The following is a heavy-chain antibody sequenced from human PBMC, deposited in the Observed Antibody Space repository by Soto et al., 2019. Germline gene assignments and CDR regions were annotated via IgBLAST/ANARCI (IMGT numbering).Heavy chain of an antibody. CDR1: GYTFTSYD. CDR2: MNPNSRNT. Sequence: QVQLVQSGAEVKKPGASVKVSCKASGYTFTSYDINWVRQAPGQGLEWMGWMNPNSRNTGYAQKFQGRVTMTRNTSISTAYMQLNSLRSEDTAVYYRARERSGSSDYWRQGTLVTVSS. D-gene: IGHD1-26*01. V-gene: IGHV1-8*01. CDR3: ARERSGSSDY. J-gene: IGHJ4*02.